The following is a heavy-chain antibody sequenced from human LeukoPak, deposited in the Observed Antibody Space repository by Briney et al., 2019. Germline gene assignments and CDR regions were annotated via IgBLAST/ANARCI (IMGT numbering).Heavy chain of an antibody. D-gene: IGHD1-14*01. CDR2: IWYDGSNK. J-gene: IGHJ3*02. CDR1: GFTFSSYG. CDR3: ARDGSTGTQSPNAFDI. Sequence: GGSLRLSCAASGFTFSSYGMHWVRQAPGKGLEWVAVIWYDGSNKYYTDSVKGRFTISRDNSKNTLYLQMNSLRAEDTAVYYCARDGSTGTQSPNAFDIWGQGTMVTVSS. V-gene: IGHV3-33*01.